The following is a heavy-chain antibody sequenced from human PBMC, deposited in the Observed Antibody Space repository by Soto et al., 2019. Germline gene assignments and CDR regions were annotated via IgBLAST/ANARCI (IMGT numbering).Heavy chain of an antibody. Sequence: GGSLRLSCEASGFTASNAWMNWVRQAPGKGLEWVGRIKSETDGGTTDYAAPVKGRFTISRDDSKNTLYLQMNSLKTEDTAVYYCGTEGGDGHNYYHAYWGQGTLVTVSS. V-gene: IGHV3-15*07. J-gene: IGHJ4*02. CDR1: GFTASNAW. CDR2: IKSETDGGTT. CDR3: GTEGGDGHNYYHAY. D-gene: IGHD3-10*01.